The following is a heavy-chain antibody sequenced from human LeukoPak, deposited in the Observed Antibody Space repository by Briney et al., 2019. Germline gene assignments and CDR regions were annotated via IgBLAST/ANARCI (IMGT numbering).Heavy chain of an antibody. J-gene: IGHJ3*02. CDR2: ISYDGSNK. CDR1: GFTFSSYG. CDR3: TRPAGDYARGGFDI. Sequence: PGGSLRLSCAASGFTFSSYGMHWVRQAPGKGLEWVAVISYDGSNKYYADSVKGRFTISRDNSRSTLYLQMNSLRADDSAMYYCTRPAGDYARGGFDIWGQGTLVTFSS. D-gene: IGHD4-17*01. V-gene: IGHV3-30*03.